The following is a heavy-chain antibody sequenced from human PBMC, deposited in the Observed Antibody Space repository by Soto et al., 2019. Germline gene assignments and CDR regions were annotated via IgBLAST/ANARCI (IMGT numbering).Heavy chain of an antibody. CDR3: AREDSSAFFDF. V-gene: IGHV4-30-2*01. D-gene: IGHD3-22*01. J-gene: IGHJ4*02. Sequence: SETLSLTCAVSGGSIISGGYSWSWIRQPPGKGLEWTGYIYSGTTHYNPSLESRVTIAMDRPKNQVSLSLKSVTAADTAVCYCAREDSSAFFDFWGQGTLVTVSS. CDR2: IYSGTT. CDR1: GGSIISGGYS.